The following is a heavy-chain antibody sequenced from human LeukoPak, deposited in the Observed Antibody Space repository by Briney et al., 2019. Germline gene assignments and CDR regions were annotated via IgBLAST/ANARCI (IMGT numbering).Heavy chain of an antibody. CDR3: AGSAATKSRTDY. V-gene: IGHV3-23*01. J-gene: IGHJ4*02. CDR1: GFTFCTYS. CDR2: ITASGGTT. D-gene: IGHD5-24*01. Sequence: GGSLRLSCAASGFTFCTYSMSWVRQAPGKGLEWVSVITASGGTTFYADSVKGRFTISRDNSNNTLYLRMNSLRAEDTAVYYCAGSAATKSRTDYWGQGTLVTVSS.